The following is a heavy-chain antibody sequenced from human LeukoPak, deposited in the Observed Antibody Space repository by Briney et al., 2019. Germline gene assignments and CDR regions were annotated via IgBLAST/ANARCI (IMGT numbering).Heavy chain of an antibody. CDR1: GGSISIYY. V-gene: IGHV4-59*01. CDR3: AGENPAYYSDY. CDR2: IYDSGGT. Sequence: SETPSLTCTVPGGSISIYYWSWIRPPPGTGLEWIGHIYDSGGTNYNPSLKRRVTIPLDTSMKQFSRNLSSVTAEATAVYYIAGENPAYYSDYWGQGTLVTASS. J-gene: IGHJ4*02. D-gene: IGHD1-14*01.